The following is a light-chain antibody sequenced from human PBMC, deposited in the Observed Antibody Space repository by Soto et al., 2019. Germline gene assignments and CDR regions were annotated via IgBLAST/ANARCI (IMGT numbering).Light chain of an antibody. V-gene: IGKV1-5*03. J-gene: IGKJ4*01. CDR2: KAS. Sequence: DIQMTQSPSTLSASVGDRVTITCWASQSISSWLAWYPQKPGKAPKLLIYKASSLEGGVPSRFSGSGSGTDFTLTISSLQPDDFATYYGQQYHSYSLTFGGGTKVDIK. CDR3: QQYHSYSLT. CDR1: QSISSW.